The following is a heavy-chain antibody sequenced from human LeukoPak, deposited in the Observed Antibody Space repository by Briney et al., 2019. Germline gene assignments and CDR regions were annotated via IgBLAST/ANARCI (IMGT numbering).Heavy chain of an antibody. V-gene: IGHV1-2*02. J-gene: IGHJ5*02. CDR3: ARDRIAARRAQAPYNWFDP. D-gene: IGHD6-6*01. CDR2: INPNSGGT. Sequence: GASVKVSCKASGYTFTGYYMHWVRQAPGQGLEWMGWINPNSGGTNYAQKFQGRVTMTRDTSISTAYMELSRLRSDDTAVYYCARDRIAARRAQAPYNWFDPWGQGTLVTVSS. CDR1: GYTFTGYY.